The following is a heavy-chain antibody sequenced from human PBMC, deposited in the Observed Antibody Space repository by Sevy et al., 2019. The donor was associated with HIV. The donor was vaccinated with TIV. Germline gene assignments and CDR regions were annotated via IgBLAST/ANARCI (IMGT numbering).Heavy chain of an antibody. CDR2: IKQDGSEK. CDR3: ARSGTPIAAAGYSFSFDY. D-gene: IGHD6-13*01. CDR1: GFTFSSYW. V-gene: IGHV3-7*03. J-gene: IGHJ4*02. Sequence: GGSLRLSCAASGFTFSSYWMSWVRQAPGKGLEWVANIKQDGSEKYYVDSVKGRFTISRDNAKNSLYLQMNSLRAEDTAVYYCARSGTPIAAAGYSFSFDYWGQGTLVTVSS.